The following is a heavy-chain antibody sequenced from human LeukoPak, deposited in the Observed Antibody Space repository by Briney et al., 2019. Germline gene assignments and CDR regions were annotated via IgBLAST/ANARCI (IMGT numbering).Heavy chain of an antibody. Sequence: SETLSLTCAASGGSISSYYWSWIRQPAGKGLEWIGRIYTSGSTNYNPSLKSRVTMSVDTSKNQFSLKLSSVTAADTAVYYCARGGYCSSTSCYKSFDYWGQGTLVTVSS. CDR2: IYTSGST. CDR3: ARGGYCSSTSCYKSFDY. V-gene: IGHV4-4*07. J-gene: IGHJ4*02. CDR1: GGSISSYY. D-gene: IGHD2-2*02.